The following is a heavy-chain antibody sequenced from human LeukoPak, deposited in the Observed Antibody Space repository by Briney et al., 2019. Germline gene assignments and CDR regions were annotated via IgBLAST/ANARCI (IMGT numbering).Heavy chain of an antibody. CDR1: GFTFSSYG. V-gene: IGHV3-23*01. CDR3: AKDQVPYGSGSYFDY. D-gene: IGHD3-10*01. J-gene: IGHJ4*02. CDR2: ISGSGGST. Sequence: GGSLRLSCAASGFTFSSYGMSWVRQAPGKGLEWVSAISGSGGSTYYADSVKGRFTNSRDNSKNTLYLQMNSLRAEDTAVYYCAKDQVPYGSGSYFDYWGQGTLVTVSS.